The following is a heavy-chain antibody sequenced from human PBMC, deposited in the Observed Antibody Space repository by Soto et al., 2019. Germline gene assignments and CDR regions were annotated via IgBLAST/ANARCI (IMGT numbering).Heavy chain of an antibody. Sequence: PGGSLRLSCAASGFTFSSYSMNWVRQAPGKGLEWVSSISSSSSYIYYADSVKGRFTISRDNAKNSLYLQMNSLGAEDTAVYYCARFYCSGGRCYSGNYWGQGNLVTVSS. CDR2: ISSSSSYI. D-gene: IGHD2-15*01. V-gene: IGHV3-21*01. J-gene: IGHJ4*02. CDR1: GFTFSSYS. CDR3: ARFYCSGGRCYSGNY.